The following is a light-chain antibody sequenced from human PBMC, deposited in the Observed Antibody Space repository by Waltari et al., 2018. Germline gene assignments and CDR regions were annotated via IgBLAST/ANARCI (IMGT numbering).Light chain of an antibody. CDR3: SSYISSSTLEV. V-gene: IGLV2-14*03. CDR1: SSDVGGYNY. J-gene: IGLJ3*02. Sequence: QSALTQPASVHGSPGQSITISCTGTSSDVGGYNYLSWYQQHPGKPPNRIIFDVSNRPSGVSNRFSGSKSGNTASLTISGLQAEDEADYYCSSYISSSTLEVFGGGTRLTVL. CDR2: DVS.